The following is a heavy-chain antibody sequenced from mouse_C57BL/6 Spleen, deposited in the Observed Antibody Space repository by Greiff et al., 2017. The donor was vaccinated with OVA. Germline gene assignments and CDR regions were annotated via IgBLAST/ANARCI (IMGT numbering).Heavy chain of an antibody. CDR3: ARYPRNYEWYFDV. V-gene: IGHV1-18*01. J-gene: IGHJ1*03. CDR2: INPNNGGT. CDR1: GYTFTDYN. D-gene: IGHD2-1*01. Sequence: EVQLQQSGPELVKPGASVKIPCKASGYTFTDYNMDWVKQSHGKSLEWIGDINPNNGGTIYNQKFKGKATLTVDKSSSTAYMELRSLTSEDTAGDYCARYPRNYEWYFDVWGTGTTVTVSS.